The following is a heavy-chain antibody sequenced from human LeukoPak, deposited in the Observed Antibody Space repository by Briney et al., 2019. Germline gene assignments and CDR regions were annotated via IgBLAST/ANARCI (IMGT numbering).Heavy chain of an antibody. D-gene: IGHD6-13*01. J-gene: IGHJ4*02. Sequence: AGGSLRLSCAASGFTFSSHWMHWVRQVPGKGPVWVSRIHRDGSTTNYADSVKGRFTISRDNSKNTLYLQMNSLRAEDTAVYYCAKEGSSSWYFSNQNDYWGQGTLVTVSS. CDR3: AKEGSSSWYFSNQNDY. CDR2: IHRDGSTT. CDR1: GFTFSSHW. V-gene: IGHV3-74*01.